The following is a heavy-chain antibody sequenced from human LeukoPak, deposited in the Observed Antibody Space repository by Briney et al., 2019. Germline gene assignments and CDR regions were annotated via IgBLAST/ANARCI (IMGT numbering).Heavy chain of an antibody. J-gene: IGHJ4*02. CDR2: IIAYNGNT. D-gene: IGHD2-21*01. V-gene: IGHV1-18*01. CDR3: ARDRQCGY. Sequence: GASVKVSCKAPGYTSTSYRICTVRQTLRQRLEWMAWIIAYNGNTNNAPKHQGRVTMTTDTSTSTAYMELRSLRSDDTGVYYCARDRQCGYWGQGTLVTASS. CDR1: GYTSTSYR.